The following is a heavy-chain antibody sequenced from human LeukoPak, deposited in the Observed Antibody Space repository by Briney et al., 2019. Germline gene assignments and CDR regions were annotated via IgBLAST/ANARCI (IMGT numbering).Heavy chain of an antibody. CDR1: GYTFTGYY. Sequence: ASVKVSCKASGYTFTGYYMHWVRQAPGQGLEWMGWINPNSGGTNYAQKFQGRVTMTRDTSISTAYMELSRLRSDATAVYYCARADCSGGSCYQAVDYWGQGTLVTVSS. CDR2: INPNSGGT. D-gene: IGHD2-15*01. J-gene: IGHJ4*02. CDR3: ARADCSGGSCYQAVDY. V-gene: IGHV1-2*02.